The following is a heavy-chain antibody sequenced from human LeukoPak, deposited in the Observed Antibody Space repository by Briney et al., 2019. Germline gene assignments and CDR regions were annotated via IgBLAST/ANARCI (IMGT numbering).Heavy chain of an antibody. CDR1: GGTFSSYA. J-gene: IGHJ4*02. CDR3: AREGVAGTGLDF. D-gene: IGHD6-13*01. Sequence: SVKVSCKASGGTFSSYAISWVRQALGQGLEWMGRIIPILGIANYAQNLQGRITMTRDTSTSTLYMELSSLRSEDTAVYYCAREGVAGTGLDFWGQGTLVTVSS. CDR2: IIPILGIA. V-gene: IGHV1-69*04.